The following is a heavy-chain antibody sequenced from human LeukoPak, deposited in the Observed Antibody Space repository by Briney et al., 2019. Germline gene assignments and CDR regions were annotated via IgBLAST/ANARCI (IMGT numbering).Heavy chain of an antibody. D-gene: IGHD6-6*01. J-gene: IGHJ4*02. Sequence: ASVKVSCKASGYTFTSYDINWVRQATGQGLEWMGWMNPNSGNTGYAQKFQGRVTITRNTSISTAYMELSSLRSEDTDVYYCARVDRLAAPFNFDYWGQETLVTVSS. V-gene: IGHV1-8*03. CDR1: GYTFTSYD. CDR2: MNPNSGNT. CDR3: ARVDRLAAPFNFDY.